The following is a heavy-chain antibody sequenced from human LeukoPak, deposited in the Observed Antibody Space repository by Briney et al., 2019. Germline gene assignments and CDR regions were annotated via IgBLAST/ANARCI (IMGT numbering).Heavy chain of an antibody. V-gene: IGHV3-53*01. D-gene: IGHD6-6*01. CDR3: ARERDSSSGFDY. CDR1: AFSLNAYN. Sequence: GGSLRLSCAASAFSLNAYNMNWVRQAPGKGLEWVSVIYSGGSTYYADSVKGRFTISRDNSKNTLYLQMNSLRAEDTAVYYCARERDSSSGFDYWGQGTLVTVSS. J-gene: IGHJ4*02. CDR2: IYSGGST.